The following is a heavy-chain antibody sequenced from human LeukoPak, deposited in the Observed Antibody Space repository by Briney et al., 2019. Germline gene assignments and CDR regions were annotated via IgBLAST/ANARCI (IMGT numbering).Heavy chain of an antibody. CDR1: TFSTYS. J-gene: IGHJ1*01. CDR3: ARDRLSGYYDTSGFQH. CDR2: VSYDGRTT. V-gene: IGHV3-30-3*01. Sequence: PGTSLRLSCAFTFSTYSIHWVRQAPGKGLEWMAVVSYDGRTTFYTDSVRGRFTISRDNSKNTVYLQMNSLRAEDTAVYYCARDRLSGYYDTSGFQHWGQGTLVTVSS. D-gene: IGHD3-16*01.